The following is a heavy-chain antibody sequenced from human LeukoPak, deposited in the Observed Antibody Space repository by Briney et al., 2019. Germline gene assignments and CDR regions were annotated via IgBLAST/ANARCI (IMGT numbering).Heavy chain of an antibody. CDR2: IYYSGST. D-gene: IGHD5-18*01. V-gene: IGHV4-39*07. CDR1: GGSISSSSYY. CDR3: ARGVDTAMEGGFDP. J-gene: IGHJ5*02. Sequence: SETLSLTCTVSGGSISSSSYYWDWIRQPPGKGLEWIGSIYYSGSTYYNPSLKSRVTISVDTSKNQFSLKLSSVTAADTAVYYCARGVDTAMEGGFDPWGQGTLVTVSS.